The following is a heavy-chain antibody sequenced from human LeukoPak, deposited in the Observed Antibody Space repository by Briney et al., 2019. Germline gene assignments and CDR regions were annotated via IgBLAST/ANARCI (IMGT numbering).Heavy chain of an antibody. Sequence: GASVKVSCKASGYTFTGYYMHWVRQAPGQGLEWMGWINPNRGGTNYAQKFQGRVTMTRDTSISTAYMELSRLRSDDTAVYYCARDYDYVWGSPYYFDYWGQGTLVTVSS. V-gene: IGHV1-2*02. J-gene: IGHJ4*02. CDR2: INPNRGGT. CDR3: ARDYDYVWGSPYYFDY. D-gene: IGHD3-16*01. CDR1: GYTFTGYY.